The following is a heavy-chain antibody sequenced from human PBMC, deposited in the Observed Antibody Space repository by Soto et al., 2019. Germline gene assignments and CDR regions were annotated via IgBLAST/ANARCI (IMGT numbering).Heavy chain of an antibody. V-gene: IGHV4-38-2*01. CDR1: GYSISSGYY. CDR3: ARNLRILLTRTDRFDY. D-gene: IGHD3-3*01. J-gene: IGHJ4*02. CDR2: VYHSGST. Sequence: SEILSLTCAVSGYSISSGYYWGWIRQPPGKGLEWIGSVYHSGSTYYNPSLKSRVTISLDTSKNQFSLKLSSVTAADTAVYYCARNLRILLTRTDRFDYWGQGTLVTVSS.